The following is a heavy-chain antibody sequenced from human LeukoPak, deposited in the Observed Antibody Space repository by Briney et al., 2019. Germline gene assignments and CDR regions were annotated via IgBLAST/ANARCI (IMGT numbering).Heavy chain of an antibody. CDR3: AKGRLTIVDAFDI. V-gene: IGHV3-9*03. J-gene: IGHJ3*02. Sequence: GRSLRLSCAASGFTFDDYAMHWVRQAPGKGLEWVSGISWNSGSIGYADSVKGRFTISRDNAKNSLYLQMNSLRAEDMALYYCAKGRLTIVDAFDIWGQGTMVTVSS. CDR2: ISWNSGSI. CDR1: GFTFDDYA. D-gene: IGHD3-3*01.